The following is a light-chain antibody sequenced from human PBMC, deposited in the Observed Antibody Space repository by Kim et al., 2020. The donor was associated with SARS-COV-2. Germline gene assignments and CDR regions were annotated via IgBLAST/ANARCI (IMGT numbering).Light chain of an antibody. V-gene: IGKV1-5*01. J-gene: IGKJ2*03. CDR1: QDITRC. Sequence: DIQMTQSPSSLSACVGDRVTITCQAIQDITRCLPGYQQKPGKAPKVLMYDASSWKSGVPSRCSGSGFGTEFTLTISRVQPDDFATYYCQQYQSHSYSCGKEHKRE. CDR3: QQYQSHSYS. CDR2: DAS.